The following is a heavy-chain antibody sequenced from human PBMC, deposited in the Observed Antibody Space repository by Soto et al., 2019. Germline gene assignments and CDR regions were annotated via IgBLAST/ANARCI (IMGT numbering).Heavy chain of an antibody. V-gene: IGHV3-64*01. J-gene: IGHJ4*02. D-gene: IGHD6-13*01. Sequence: GGSLRLSCAASGFTFSSYAMHWVRQAPGKGLEYVSAISSNGGSTYYANSVKGRFTISRDNSKNTLYLQMNSLRAEDTAVYYCARDSSWQFDYWGQGTLVTVSS. CDR3: ARDSSWQFDY. CDR2: ISSNGGST. CDR1: GFTFSSYA.